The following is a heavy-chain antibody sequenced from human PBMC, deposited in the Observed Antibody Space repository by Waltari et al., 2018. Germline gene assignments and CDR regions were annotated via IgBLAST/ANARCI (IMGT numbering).Heavy chain of an antibody. CDR3: ARVPEYCSSPTSCFGGGWFDP. CDR2: IYSSGCT. J-gene: IGHJ5*02. D-gene: IGHD2-2*01. V-gene: IGHV4-31*03. CDR1: GGSISSGGYF. Sequence: QVQLQESGPGLVKPSQTLSLTCTVSGGSISSGGYFWSWIRQHPGKGLGWVGYIYSSGCTYYNPSLKSRPSISLDTSKNQFSLTLSSVTAADTAVYYCARVPEYCSSPTSCFGGGWFDPWGQGTLVTVSS.